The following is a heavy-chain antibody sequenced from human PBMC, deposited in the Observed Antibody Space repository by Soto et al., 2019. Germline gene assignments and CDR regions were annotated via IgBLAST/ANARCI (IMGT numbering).Heavy chain of an antibody. J-gene: IGHJ4*02. V-gene: IGHV4-28*01. CDR2: ICYSGIT. Sequence: QVQLQESGPGLVKPSDTLSLTCAVSGYSISSSNWWGWIRQPPGKGLERIRYICYSGITYYNPSLKSRVTMSVDTSKNQFSLKMSSVTAVDTAVYYCARKGPVVGALDYWGQGTLVTVSS. CDR3: ARKGPVVGALDY. D-gene: IGHD1-26*01. CDR1: GYSISSSNW.